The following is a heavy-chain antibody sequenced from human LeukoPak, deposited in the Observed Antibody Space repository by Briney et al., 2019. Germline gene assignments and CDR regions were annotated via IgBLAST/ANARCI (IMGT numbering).Heavy chain of an antibody. CDR3: ARLVDTAMVTNWFDP. V-gene: IGHV4-61*01. CDR2: IYYSGSI. D-gene: IGHD5-18*01. Sequence: SETLSLTCTVSGGSISSGSYYWSWIRQPPGKGLEWSGYIYYSGSINYNPSLKSRVTISVDTSKNQFSLKLSSVTAADTAVYYCARLVDTAMVTNWFDPWGQGTLVTVSS. CDR1: GGSISSGSYY. J-gene: IGHJ5*02.